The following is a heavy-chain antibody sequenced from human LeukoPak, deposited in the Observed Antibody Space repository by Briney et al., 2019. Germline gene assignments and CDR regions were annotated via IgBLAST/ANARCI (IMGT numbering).Heavy chain of an antibody. CDR3: ARVSAEEGDYFDY. J-gene: IGHJ4*02. V-gene: IGHV3-23*01. CDR1: GFTFSSYG. D-gene: IGHD2-2*01. CDR2: ISGSGGST. Sequence: PGGSLRLSCAASGFTFSSYGMSWVRQAPGKGLEWVSAISGSGGSTYYADSVKGRFTISRDNAKNSLYLQMNSLRAEDTAVYYCARVSAEEGDYFDYWGQGTLVTVSS.